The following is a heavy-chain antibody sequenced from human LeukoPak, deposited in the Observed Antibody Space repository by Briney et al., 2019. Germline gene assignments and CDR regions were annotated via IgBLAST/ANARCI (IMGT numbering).Heavy chain of an antibody. V-gene: IGHV1-46*03. CDR3: ARGTYYDFWSGYTTPDY. D-gene: IGHD3-3*01. CDR1: GYTFTSYD. J-gene: IGHJ4*02. CDR2: INPSGGST. Sequence: GASVKVSCKASGYTFTSYDINWVRQATGQGLEWMGIINPSGGSTSYAQKFQGRVTMTRDTSTSTVYMELSSLRSEDTAVYYCARGTYYDFWSGYTTPDYWGQGTLVTVSS.